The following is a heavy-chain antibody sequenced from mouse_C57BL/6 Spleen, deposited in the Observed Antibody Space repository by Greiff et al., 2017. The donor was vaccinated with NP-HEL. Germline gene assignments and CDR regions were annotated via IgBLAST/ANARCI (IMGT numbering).Heavy chain of an antibody. J-gene: IGHJ2*01. CDR2: ISDGGSYT. CDR1: GFTFSSYA. CDR3: ARDYDYYFDY. Sequence: EVKLMESGGGLVKPGGSLKLSCAASGFTFSSYAMSWVRQTPEKRLEWVATISDGGSYTYSPDNVKGRFTISRDNAKNNLYLQMSHLKSEDTAMYYCARDYDYYFDYWGQGTTLTVSS. V-gene: IGHV5-4*01. D-gene: IGHD2-4*01.